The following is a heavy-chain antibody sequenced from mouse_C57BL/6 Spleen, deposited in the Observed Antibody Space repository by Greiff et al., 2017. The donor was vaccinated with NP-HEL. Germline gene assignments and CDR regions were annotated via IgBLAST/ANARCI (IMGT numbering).Heavy chain of an antibody. CDR1: GYTFTSYW. J-gene: IGHJ4*01. Sequence: VQLQQPGAELVRPGSSVKLSCKASGYTFTSYWMDWVKQRPVQGLEWIGNIYPSDSETHYNQKFKDKATLTVDKSSSTAYMQLSSLTSEDSAVYYCARMVTTNYAMDYWGQGTSVTVSS. CDR3: ARMVTTNYAMDY. V-gene: IGHV1-61*01. CDR2: IYPSDSET. D-gene: IGHD2-2*01.